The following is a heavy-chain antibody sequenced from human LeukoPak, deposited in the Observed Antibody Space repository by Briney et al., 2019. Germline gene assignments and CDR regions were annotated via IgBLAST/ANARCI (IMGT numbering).Heavy chain of an antibody. CDR2: INQDGSDK. Sequence: PGGSLRLSCAASGFTFSIYWMSWVRQAPGKGLEWVANINQDGSDKYYLDSVKGRFTISRDNAKNSLYLQMNSLRAEDTAVYYCARPNYGGRYYYYYMDVWGKGTTVTVSS. J-gene: IGHJ6*03. CDR1: GFTFSIYW. CDR3: ARPNYGGRYYYYYMDV. D-gene: IGHD4-23*01. V-gene: IGHV3-7*01.